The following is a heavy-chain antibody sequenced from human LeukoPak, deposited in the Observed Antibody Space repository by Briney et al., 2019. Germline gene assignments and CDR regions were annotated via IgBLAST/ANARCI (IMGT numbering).Heavy chain of an antibody. CDR1: GGLISSYY. D-gene: IGHD6-13*01. CDR3: ARQDRGTGIAAGLDY. V-gene: IGHV4-59*08. J-gene: IGHJ4*02. CDR2: ISYSGGT. Sequence: SETLSLTCTVSGGLISSYYWSWFRQPPGKGLEWIGYISYSGGTNYNPSLKSRVTISVDMSKNQFSLRLSSVTAADTAVYYCARQDRGTGIAAGLDYWGQGTLVTVSS.